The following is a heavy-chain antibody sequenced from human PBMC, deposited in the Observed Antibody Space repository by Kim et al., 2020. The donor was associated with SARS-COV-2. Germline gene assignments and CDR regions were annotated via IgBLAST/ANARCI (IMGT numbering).Heavy chain of an antibody. V-gene: IGHV4-34*01. CDR2: INHSGST. D-gene: IGHD3-16*01. CDR1: GGSFSGYY. J-gene: IGHJ4*02. Sequence: SETLSLTCAVYGGSFSGYYWSWIRQPPGKGLEWIGEINHSGSTNYNPSLKSRVTISVDTSKNQFSLKLSSVTAADTAVYYCARGSLSMGKTRLYYFDYWGQGTLVTVSS. CDR3: ARGSLSMGKTRLYYFDY.